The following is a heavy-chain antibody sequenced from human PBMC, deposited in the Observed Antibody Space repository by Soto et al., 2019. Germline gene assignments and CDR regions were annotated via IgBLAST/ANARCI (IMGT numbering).Heavy chain of an antibody. CDR3: ARDPGGHYCTSTSCLYFFDH. D-gene: IGHD2-2*01. Sequence: EVQLLESGGALVQPGGSLRLSCAASGFTFSNHAMNWVRQAPGKGLEWVSTISDSGSTYYADSVKGRFTISRDNSKNTLYLLTSSLRAEDTAVYYCARDPGGHYCTSTSCLYFFDHWGQGTLVIVSS. CDR2: ISDSGST. V-gene: IGHV3-23*01. J-gene: IGHJ4*02. CDR1: GFTFSNHA.